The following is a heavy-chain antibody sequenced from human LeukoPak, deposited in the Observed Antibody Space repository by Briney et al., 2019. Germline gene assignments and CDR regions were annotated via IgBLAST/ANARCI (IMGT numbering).Heavy chain of an antibody. CDR3: TRRNY. Sequence: GGSLRLSCAASGFSFSTYAMSWVRQAPGKGLEWVSGVNGNGGSTSYADSVKGRFTIFRDNAKNTLYLQMNSLRAEDTAVYYCTRRNYWGQGTLVTVSS. J-gene: IGHJ4*02. CDR2: VNGNGGST. V-gene: IGHV3-23*01. CDR1: GFSFSTYA.